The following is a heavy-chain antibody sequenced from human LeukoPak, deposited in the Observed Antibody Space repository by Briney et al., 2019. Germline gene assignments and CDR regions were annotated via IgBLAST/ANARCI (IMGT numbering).Heavy chain of an antibody. V-gene: IGHV3-15*01. CDR1: GFTFSNAR. CDR2: IKTKTDDGAT. Sequence: PGGSLRLSCAASGFTFSNARMNRVRQAPGKGLEWVGCIKTKTDDGATDYSAPVKARFTISRDDSKTTLYLQMNGLKTEDTAIYYCTTYVGATAYWGQGTLVTVSS. D-gene: IGHD1-26*01. CDR3: TTYVGATAY. J-gene: IGHJ4*02.